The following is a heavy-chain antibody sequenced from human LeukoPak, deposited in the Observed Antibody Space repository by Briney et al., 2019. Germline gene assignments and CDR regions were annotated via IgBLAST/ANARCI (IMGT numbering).Heavy chain of an antibody. CDR2: IKEDGSEK. Sequence: GGSLRLSCAASGFTFSNYWMSWVRQAPGKGLEWVANIKEDGSEKYYVDSVKGRFTISRDNSKNSLYLQMNSLRTEDTALYYCAKGARRYYFDYWGQGTLVTVSS. CDR3: AKGARRYYFDY. V-gene: IGHV3-7*03. CDR1: GFTFSNYW. J-gene: IGHJ4*02.